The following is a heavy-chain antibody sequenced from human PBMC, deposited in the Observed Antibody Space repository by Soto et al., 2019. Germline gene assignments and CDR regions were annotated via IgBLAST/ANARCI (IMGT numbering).Heavy chain of an antibody. CDR3: VREFAYDYSNYKVYYYYYGMDV. J-gene: IGHJ6*02. V-gene: IGHV3-21*01. D-gene: IGHD4-4*01. Sequence: PGGSLRLSCAASGFTFSSYSMNWVRQAPGKGLEWVSSISSSSSYIYYADSVKGRFTISRDNAKNSLYLQMNSLRAEDTAVYYCVREFAYDYSNYKVYYYYYGMDVWGQGTTVTVSS. CDR2: ISSSSSYI. CDR1: GFTFSSYS.